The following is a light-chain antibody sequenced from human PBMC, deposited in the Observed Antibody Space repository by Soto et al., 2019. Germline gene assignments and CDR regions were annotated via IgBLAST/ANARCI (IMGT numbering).Light chain of an antibody. J-gene: IGLJ3*02. V-gene: IGLV4-69*01. CDR3: QPWGTGTYWV. Sequence: QSVLTQSPSASASLGASVKLTCTLSSGHSSYAIAWHPQQPEKGPRFLMKLHSDGSHTKGDGIPDRFSGSSSGAERYLTISSLQAEDEADYYCQPWGTGTYWVFGGGTKLTVL. CDR1: SGHSSYA. CDR2: LHSDGSH.